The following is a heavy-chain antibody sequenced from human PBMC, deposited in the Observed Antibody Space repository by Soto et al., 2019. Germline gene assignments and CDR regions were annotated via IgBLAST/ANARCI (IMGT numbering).Heavy chain of an antibody. CDR2: LNGYGSST. CDR1: GFTFASYG. V-gene: IGHV3-23*01. CDR3: AKRKGDYVAFDI. D-gene: IGHD4-17*01. Sequence: QLLESGGGLVQPGGSLRLSCAASGFTFASYGMSWVRQAPGKGLEWVSGLNGYGSSTYYADYVKGRFTISRDNSKNTLYLQMNSLSAEDTAIYYCAKRKGDYVAFDIWGQGTMVTVSS. J-gene: IGHJ3*02.